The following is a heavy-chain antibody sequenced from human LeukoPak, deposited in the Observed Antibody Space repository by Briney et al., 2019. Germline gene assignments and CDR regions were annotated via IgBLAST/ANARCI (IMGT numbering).Heavy chain of an antibody. CDR3: ARRKSSGYQVVFDY. V-gene: IGHV4-34*01. CDR2: INHSGST. D-gene: IGHD3-22*01. J-gene: IGHJ4*02. Sequence: SETLSLTCAVYGGSFSGYYWSWIRQPPGKGLEWIGEINHSGSTNYNPSLKSRVTISVDTSKNQFSLKLSSVTAADTAVYYCARRKSSGYQVVFDYWGQGTLVTVSS. CDR1: GGSFSGYY.